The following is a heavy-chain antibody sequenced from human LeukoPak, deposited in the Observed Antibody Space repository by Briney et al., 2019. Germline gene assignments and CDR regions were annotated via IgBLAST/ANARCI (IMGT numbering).Heavy chain of an antibody. CDR3: ATGGYTNYWSYFDY. Sequence: GGSLRLSCAASGFTFNSFGMHWVRQAPGKGLEWVAAISYDGSEKFYADSVKGRFTISRDKSTSTLYLQMNSLRTDDSTIYYCATGGYTNYWSYFDYWGQGTLVTVSS. CDR2: ISYDGSEK. D-gene: IGHD2-8*02. V-gene: IGHV3-30*01. CDR1: GFTFNSFG. J-gene: IGHJ4*02.